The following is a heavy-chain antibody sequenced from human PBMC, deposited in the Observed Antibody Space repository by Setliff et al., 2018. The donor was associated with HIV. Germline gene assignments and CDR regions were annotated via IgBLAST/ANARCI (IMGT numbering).Heavy chain of an antibody. CDR3: ARVGWSGYYYDDYYYYYMDV. J-gene: IGHJ6*03. V-gene: IGHV4-61*02. Sequence: SETLSLTCTVSGGSISSGSYYWSWIRQPAGKGLEWIGRIYTSGSTNYNPSLKSRVTISVDTSKNQFSLKLSSVTAADTAVYYCARVGWSGYYYDDYYYYYMDVWGKGTTVTVSS. CDR2: IYTSGST. D-gene: IGHD3-22*01. CDR1: GGSISSGSYY.